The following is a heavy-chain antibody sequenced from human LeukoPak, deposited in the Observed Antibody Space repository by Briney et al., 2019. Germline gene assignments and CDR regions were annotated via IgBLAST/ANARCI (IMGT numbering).Heavy chain of an antibody. CDR2: VDTSGST. D-gene: IGHD3-22*01. Sequence: SQTLSLTCTVSGNSISSGDNYWSWLRQPAWRGLEWIVRVDTSGSTNYNPSLKSRVTISGDTSKNQFSLRLSSVTAADTAVYYCARALSSYDINGWVPFDYWGQGTLVTVSS. CDR3: ARALSSYDINGWVPFDY. V-gene: IGHV4-61*02. CDR1: GNSISSGDNY. J-gene: IGHJ4*02.